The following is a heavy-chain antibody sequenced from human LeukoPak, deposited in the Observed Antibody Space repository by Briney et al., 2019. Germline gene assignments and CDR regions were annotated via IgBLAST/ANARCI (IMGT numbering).Heavy chain of an antibody. CDR3: ARVGYSYGRDAFDI. D-gene: IGHD5-18*01. Sequence: PSETRSLTCAVYGGSFSGYYWSWIRQPPGKGLEWIGEINHSGSTNYNPSLKSRVTISVDTSKNQFSLKLSSVTAADTAVYYCARVGYSYGRDAFDIWGQGTMVTVSS. CDR2: INHSGST. CDR1: GGSFSGYY. J-gene: IGHJ3*02. V-gene: IGHV4-34*01.